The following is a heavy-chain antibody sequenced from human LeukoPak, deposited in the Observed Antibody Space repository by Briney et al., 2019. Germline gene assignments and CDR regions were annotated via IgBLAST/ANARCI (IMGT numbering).Heavy chain of an antibody. D-gene: IGHD3-22*01. CDR3: ARERLSNDYEA. V-gene: IGHV3-53*01. CDR2: IYSGDAT. Sequence: PGRSLRLSCAASGFTVGSSRRMSWVRQAPGKGLEWISTIYSGDATNYGDSVKGRFTISRDNSRNTLDLQMNSLRVEDTAVYYCARERLSNDYEAWGQGILVTVSS. CDR1: GFTVGSSR. J-gene: IGHJ5*02.